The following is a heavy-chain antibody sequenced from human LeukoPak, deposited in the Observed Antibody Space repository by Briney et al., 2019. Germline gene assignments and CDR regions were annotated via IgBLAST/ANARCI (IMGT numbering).Heavy chain of an antibody. J-gene: IGHJ5*02. CDR1: GFTFSSYG. CDR2: ISGSGGST. CDR3: ARARVYSGSLFDP. D-gene: IGHD1-26*01. Sequence: GGSLRLSCAASGFTFSSYGMSWVRQAPGKGLEWVSAISGSGGSTYYADSVKGRFTISRDNSKNTLYLQMNSLRAEDTAVYYCARARVYSGSLFDPWGQGTLVTVSS. V-gene: IGHV3-23*01.